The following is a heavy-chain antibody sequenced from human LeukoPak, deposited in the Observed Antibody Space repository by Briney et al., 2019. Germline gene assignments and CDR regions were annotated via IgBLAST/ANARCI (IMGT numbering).Heavy chain of an antibody. Sequence: GGSLRLSSAASGVTFSSYTMSWVRHAPGKGLGWVSAISGSGGSTYYADSVKGRFTISRDNSKNTLYLQMNRLRAEDTAVYYCAKDLLLRYGTYVGFDFWGQGTLVSGPS. J-gene: IGHJ4*02. V-gene: IGHV3-23*01. CDR3: AKDLLLRYGTYVGFDF. CDR2: ISGSGGST. D-gene: IGHD4-23*01. CDR1: GVTFSSYT.